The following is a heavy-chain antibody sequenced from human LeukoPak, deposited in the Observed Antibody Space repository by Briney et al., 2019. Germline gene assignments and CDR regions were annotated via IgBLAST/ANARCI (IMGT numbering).Heavy chain of an antibody. Sequence: PSETLSLTCTVSGGSISSHYWSWIRQPPGKGLEWIGYIYYNGSTNYNTSLKSRVTISVDTSKNQFSLKLSSVTAADTAVYYCARVGATVTARGEYYYYYYMDVWGKGTTVTVSS. J-gene: IGHJ6*03. CDR3: ARVGATVTARGEYYYYYYMDV. V-gene: IGHV4-59*11. CDR1: GGSISSHY. D-gene: IGHD4-11*01. CDR2: IYYNGST.